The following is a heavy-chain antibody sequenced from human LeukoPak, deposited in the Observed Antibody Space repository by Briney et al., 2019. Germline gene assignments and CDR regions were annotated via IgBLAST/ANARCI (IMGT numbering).Heavy chain of an antibody. Sequence: GGSLRLSCAASGFTFSSYSMNWVRQAPGEGLEWVSSISSSSSYIYYADSVKGRFTISRDNAKNSLYLQMNSLRAEDTAVYYCARAIAVAGGFDYWGQGTLVTVSP. D-gene: IGHD6-19*01. CDR1: GFTFSSYS. CDR3: ARAIAVAGGFDY. CDR2: ISSSSSYI. J-gene: IGHJ4*02. V-gene: IGHV3-21*01.